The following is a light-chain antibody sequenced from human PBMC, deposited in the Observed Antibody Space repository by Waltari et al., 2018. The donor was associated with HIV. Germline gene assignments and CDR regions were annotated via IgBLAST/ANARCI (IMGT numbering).Light chain of an antibody. CDR3: SSYAGSNTLI. CDR1: SSAVAAHNY. CDR2: EVT. J-gene: IGLJ2*01. V-gene: IGLV2-8*01. Sequence: QSALTQPPSASASPGHSVTIPCAATSSAVAAHNYVSWYQQHPGKAPKRIVYEVTKRPSGVPDRFSGSKSGNAASLTVSGLQTEDEAVYYCSSYAGSNTLIFGGGT.